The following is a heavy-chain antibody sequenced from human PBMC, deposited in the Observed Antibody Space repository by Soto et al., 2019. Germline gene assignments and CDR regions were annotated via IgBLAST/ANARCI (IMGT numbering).Heavy chain of an antibody. CDR1: GFTFSSYS. D-gene: IGHD2-2*01. CDR3: ARDIVVVPAARHDDY. Sequence: EVQLVESGGGLVKPGGSLRLSCAASGFTFSSYSMNWVRQAPGKGLEWVSSISSSSSYIYYAESVKGRFTISRDNAKNSLYLQMNSLRAEDTAVYYCARDIVVVPAARHDDYWGQGTLVTVSS. J-gene: IGHJ4*02. V-gene: IGHV3-21*01. CDR2: ISSSSSYI.